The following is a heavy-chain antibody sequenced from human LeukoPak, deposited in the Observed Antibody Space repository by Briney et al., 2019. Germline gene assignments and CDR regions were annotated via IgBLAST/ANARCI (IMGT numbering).Heavy chain of an antibody. Sequence: SETLSLTCSVSGGSISSSVYHWGWIRQPPGKGLEWIGSIYDSGSTYYNPSLKSRVTISVDASKNQFSLNLSSVTAADTAVYYCARPSVAGFTDYWGPGTLVTVSS. J-gene: IGHJ4*02. CDR1: GGSISSSVYH. V-gene: IGHV4-39*01. D-gene: IGHD6-19*01. CDR3: ARPSVAGFTDY. CDR2: IYDSGST.